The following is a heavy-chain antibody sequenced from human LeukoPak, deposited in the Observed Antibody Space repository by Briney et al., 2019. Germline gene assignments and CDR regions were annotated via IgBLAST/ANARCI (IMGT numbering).Heavy chain of an antibody. V-gene: IGHV3-20*04. CDR2: INWNGGST. Sequence: GGSLRLSCATSGFTFSNYWMHWVRQAPGKGLEWVSGINWNGGSTGYADSVKGRFTISRDNAKNSLYLQMNSLRAEDTALYYCARGLSAFDYWGQGTLVTVSS. CDR1: GFTFSNYW. CDR3: ARGLSAFDY. J-gene: IGHJ4*02.